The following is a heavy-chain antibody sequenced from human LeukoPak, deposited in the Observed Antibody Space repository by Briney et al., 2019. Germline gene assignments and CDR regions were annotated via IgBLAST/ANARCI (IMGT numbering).Heavy chain of an antibody. V-gene: IGHV1-69*04. CDR1: GYTFTSYD. J-gene: IGHJ4*02. D-gene: IGHD2-2*02. CDR2: IIPILGIA. Sequence: SVKVSCKASGYTFTSYDINWVRQATGQGLEWMGRIIPILGIANYAQKFQGRVTITADKSTSTAYMELSSLRSEDTAVYYCARACWSSTSCYIDYWGQGTLVTVSS. CDR3: ARACWSSTSCYIDY.